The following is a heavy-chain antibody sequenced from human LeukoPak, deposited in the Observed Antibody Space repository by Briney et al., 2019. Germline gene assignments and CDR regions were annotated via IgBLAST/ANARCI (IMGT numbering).Heavy chain of an antibody. V-gene: IGHV3-23*01. Sequence: GGSLRLSCAASGFTVSSNYMSWVRQAPGKGLEWVSAISGSGGSTYYADSVKGRFTISRDNSKNTLYLQMNSLRAEDTAVYYCAKDLSYYDILTGSLGMDVWGQGTTVTVSS. CDR3: AKDLSYYDILTGSLGMDV. CDR1: GFTVSSNY. CDR2: ISGSGGST. J-gene: IGHJ6*02. D-gene: IGHD3-9*01.